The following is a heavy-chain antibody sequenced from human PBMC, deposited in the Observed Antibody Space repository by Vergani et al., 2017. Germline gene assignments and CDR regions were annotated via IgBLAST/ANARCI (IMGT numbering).Heavy chain of an antibody. J-gene: IGHJ6*02. CDR3: AGDDGIAVAAEQDYYYGMDV. Sequence: QVQLVQSGAEVKKPGSSVKVSCKASGGTFSSYAISWVRQAPGQGLEWMGGITPIFGTANYAQKFPGRFTITADESTSTAYMELSSLRSEDTAVYYCAGDDGIAVAAEQDYYYGMDVWGQGTTVTVSS. CDR2: ITPIFGTA. V-gene: IGHV1-69*01. D-gene: IGHD6-19*01. CDR1: GGTFSSYA.